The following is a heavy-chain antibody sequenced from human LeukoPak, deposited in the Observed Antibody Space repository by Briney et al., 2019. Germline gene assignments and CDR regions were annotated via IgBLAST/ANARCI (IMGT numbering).Heavy chain of an antibody. Sequence: SETLSLTCTVSGGSISSHYWSWIRQPPGKGLEWIGYIYYSGSTNYNPSLKSRVTISVDTSKNQFSLKLSSVTAADTAVYYCARGRSSGWSRAFDIWGQGTMVTVSS. CDR1: GGSISSHY. CDR2: IYYSGST. J-gene: IGHJ3*02. V-gene: IGHV4-59*11. CDR3: ARGRSSGWSRAFDI. D-gene: IGHD6-19*01.